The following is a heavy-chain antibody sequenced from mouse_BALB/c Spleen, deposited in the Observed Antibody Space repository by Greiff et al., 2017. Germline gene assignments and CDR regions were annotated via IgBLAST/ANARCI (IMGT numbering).Heavy chain of an antibody. J-gene: IGHJ2*01. CDR3: TRSGTDYFDY. CDR1: GYTFTSYW. Sequence: LQQPGSELVRPGASVKLSCKASGYTFTSYWMHWVKQRHGQGLEWIGNIYPGSGSTNYDEKFKSKGTLTVDTSSSTAYMHLSSLTSEDSAVYYCTRSGTDYFDYGGQGTTLTVSS. V-gene: IGHV1S22*01. CDR2: IYPGSGST. D-gene: IGHD3-1*01.